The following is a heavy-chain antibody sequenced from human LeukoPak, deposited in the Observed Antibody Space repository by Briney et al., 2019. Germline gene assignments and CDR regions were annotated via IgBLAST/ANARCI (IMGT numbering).Heavy chain of an antibody. V-gene: IGHV3-23*01. J-gene: IGHJ4*02. D-gene: IGHD4-23*01. CDR2: IRGSGGRT. Sequence: PGGSLRLSCAPSGFTSTSYAMSWVRPAPGKGREWVSAIRGSGGRTNYAGSVKGRLTISTHNSKHPLYLQMNSVRAEDTAVYYWAKDGNWGQGTPVTVSS. CDR1: GFTSTSYA. CDR3: AKDGN.